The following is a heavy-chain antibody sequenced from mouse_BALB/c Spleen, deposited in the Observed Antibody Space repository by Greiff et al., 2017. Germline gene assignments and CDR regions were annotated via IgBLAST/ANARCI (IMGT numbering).Heavy chain of an antibody. D-gene: IGHD2-4*01. V-gene: IGHV1S127*01. J-gene: IGHJ4*01. CDR3: TRLPDYDERSYAMDY. CDR1: GYTFTSYW. Sequence: QVQLKQPGAELVKPGASVKMSCKASGYTFTSYWMHWVKQRPGQGLEWIGVIDPSDSYTSYNQKFKGKATLTVDTSSSTAYMQLSSLTSEDSAVYYCTRLPDYDERSYAMDYWGQGTSVTVSS. CDR2: IDPSDSYT.